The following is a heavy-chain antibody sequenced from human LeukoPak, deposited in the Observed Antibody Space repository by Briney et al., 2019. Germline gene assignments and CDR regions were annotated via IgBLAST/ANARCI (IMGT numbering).Heavy chain of an antibody. CDR3: ARDRPGMATTPPGY. Sequence: GGSLRLSCAASGLTFSDYYMSWIRQAPGKGLEWVSYISSSGSTIYYADSVKGRFTISRDTAKNSLYLQMNSLRAEDTAVYYCARDRPGMATTPPGYWGQGTLVTVSS. D-gene: IGHD5-24*01. J-gene: IGHJ4*02. V-gene: IGHV3-11*01. CDR2: ISSSGSTI. CDR1: GLTFSDYY.